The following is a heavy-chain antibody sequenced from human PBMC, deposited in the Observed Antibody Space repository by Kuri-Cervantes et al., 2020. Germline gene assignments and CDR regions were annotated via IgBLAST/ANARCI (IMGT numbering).Heavy chain of an antibody. J-gene: IGHJ6*02. CDR1: GFTFSSYS. CDR2: ISSSSSYI. CDR3: ARGSPQLERGYYYYGIDV. V-gene: IGHV3-21*01. D-gene: IGHD1-1*01. Sequence: GESLKISCAASGFTFSSYSMNWVRQAPGKGLEWVSSISSSSSYIYYADSVKGRFTISRDNAKNSLYLPMNSLRAEDTAVYYCARGSPQLERGYYYYGIDVWGQGTTVTVSS.